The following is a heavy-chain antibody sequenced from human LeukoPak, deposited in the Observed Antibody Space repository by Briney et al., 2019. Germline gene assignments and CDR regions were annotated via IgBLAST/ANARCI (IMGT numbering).Heavy chain of an antibody. V-gene: IGHV1-2*02. D-gene: IGHD2-2*01. Sequence: GASVKVSCKSSGYTFTDYFIHWVRQAPGQGLEWMGWINPNSGATKYAQKFQGRLSMTRDTSINTAYMDLTNPRSDDTAIFYCARVEKLMPELEFWGQGTLVTVSS. CDR1: GYTFTDYF. J-gene: IGHJ4*02. CDR2: INPNSGAT. CDR3: ARVEKLMPELEF.